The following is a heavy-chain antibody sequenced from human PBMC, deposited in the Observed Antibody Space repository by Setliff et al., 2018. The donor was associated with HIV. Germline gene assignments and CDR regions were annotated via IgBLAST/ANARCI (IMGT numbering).Heavy chain of an antibody. Sequence: GGSLRLSWAASGFTVTTYWMNWVRQAPGKGLEWISFIGGHGSIIHYADSVKGRFTISRDNAKNSVYLQMHSLRVEDTAVYYCAKFFGGYGDYMGFDYWGQGTLVTVSS. V-gene: IGHV3-48*04. J-gene: IGHJ4*02. CDR3: AKFFGGYGDYMGFDY. CDR2: IGGHGSII. CDR1: GFTVTTYW. D-gene: IGHD4-17*01.